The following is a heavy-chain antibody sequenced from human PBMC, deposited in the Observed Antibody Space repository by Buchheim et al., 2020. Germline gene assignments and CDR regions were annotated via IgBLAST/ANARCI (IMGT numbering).Heavy chain of an antibody. D-gene: IGHD6-19*01. J-gene: IGHJ1*01. V-gene: IGHV3-30-3*01. CDR2: ISYDGSNK. Sequence: QVQLVESGGGVVQPGRSLRLSCAASGFTFSSYAMHWVRQAPGKGLEWVAVISYDGSNKYYADSVKGRFTISRDNSKNTLYLQMNSLRAEDTAVYYCASPSTYSSGWYYFQHWGQGTL. CDR3: ASPSTYSSGWYYFQH. CDR1: GFTFSSYA.